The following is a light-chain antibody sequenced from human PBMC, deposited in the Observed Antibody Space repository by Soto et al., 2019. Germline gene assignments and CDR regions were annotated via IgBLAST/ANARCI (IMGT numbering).Light chain of an antibody. V-gene: IGKV1-5*03. CDR2: KAS. J-gene: IGKJ1*01. Sequence: DIEITRSSAPLSACGGERGTSACRASQSISSWLAWYQQKPGKAPKLLIYKASCLESGVPSWFSGRRSGTDCTLTISSLQPDDFATYYCQQYNSYSEAFGQGTKVDIK. CDR3: QQYNSYSEA. CDR1: QSISSW.